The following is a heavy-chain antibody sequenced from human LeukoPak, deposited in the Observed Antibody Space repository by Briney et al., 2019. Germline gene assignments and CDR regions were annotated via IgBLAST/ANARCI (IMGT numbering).Heavy chain of an antibody. J-gene: IGHJ5*02. V-gene: IGHV1-69*13. CDR2: IIPIFGTA. Sequence: GASVKVSCKASGGTFSSYAISWVRQAPGQGLEWMGRIIPIFGTANYAQKFQGRVTITADESTSTAYMELSSLRSEDTAVYYCARGRDCTNGVCFRYNWFDPWGQGTLVTVSS. CDR1: GGTFSSYA. D-gene: IGHD2-8*01. CDR3: ARGRDCTNGVCFRYNWFDP.